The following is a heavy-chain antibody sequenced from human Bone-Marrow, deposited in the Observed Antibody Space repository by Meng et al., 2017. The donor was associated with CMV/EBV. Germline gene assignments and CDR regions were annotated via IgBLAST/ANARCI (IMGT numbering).Heavy chain of an antibody. D-gene: IGHD3-3*01. J-gene: IGHJ6*02. CDR3: ARDGTIFGSLDGMGV. Sequence: GESLKISCAASGFTFSSYWMSWVRQAPGKGLEWVANIKQDGSEKYYVDSVKGRFTISRDNAKNSLYLQMNSLRAEDTAVYYCARDGTIFGSLDGMGVWGQGHTVNVSS. V-gene: IGHV3-7*01. CDR1: GFTFSSYW. CDR2: IKQDGSEK.